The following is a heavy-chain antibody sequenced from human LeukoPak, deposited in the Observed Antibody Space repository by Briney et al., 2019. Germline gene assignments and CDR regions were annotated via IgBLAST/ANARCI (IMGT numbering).Heavy chain of an antibody. J-gene: IGHJ4*02. CDR3: ARDSPRISDVWS. Sequence: SVKVSCNASGGTFSHHVLSWVRQAPGQGLEWMGGIIPILATTNYAQKFQGRVTITADESTNTAYMELSSLRSGDTAIYYCARDSPRISDVWSWGQGTLVTVSP. D-gene: IGHD3-3*02. CDR2: IIPILATT. CDR1: GGTFSHHV. V-gene: IGHV1-69*01.